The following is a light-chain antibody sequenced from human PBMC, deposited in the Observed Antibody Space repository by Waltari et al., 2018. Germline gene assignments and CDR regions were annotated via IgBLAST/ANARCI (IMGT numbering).Light chain of an antibody. CDR2: GAS. CDR3: QQYGSSRNT. V-gene: IGKV3-20*01. CDR1: QSVSSSY. Sequence: EIVLTQSPGTLSLSPGARATLSCRASQSVSSSYLAWYQQKPGQAPRLLSYGASSRATGIPDRFSGSGSGTDLTLTISRLEPEDFAVYYCQQYGSSRNTFGQGTKLEIK. J-gene: IGKJ2*01.